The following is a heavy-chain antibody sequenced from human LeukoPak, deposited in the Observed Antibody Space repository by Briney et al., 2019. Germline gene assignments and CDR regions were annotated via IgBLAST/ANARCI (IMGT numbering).Heavy chain of an antibody. D-gene: IGHD2-15*01. V-gene: IGHV3-23*01. CDR1: GFTFSSYA. CDR2: ISGSGGST. Sequence: GGSLRLSCAASGFTFSSYAMSWVRQAPGKGLEWVSAISGSGGSTYYADSVKGRFTISRDNSKSTLYLQMNSLRAEDTAVYYCAKDFRRRYCSGGSCYFAEYFQHWGQGTLVTVSS. CDR3: AKDFRRRYCSGGSCYFAEYFQH. J-gene: IGHJ1*01.